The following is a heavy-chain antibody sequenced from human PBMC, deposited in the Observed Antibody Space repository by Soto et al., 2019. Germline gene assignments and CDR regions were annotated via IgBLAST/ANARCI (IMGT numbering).Heavy chain of an antibody. J-gene: IGHJ4*02. CDR1: GFTFSSYW. CDR3: VRVGRLGGY. D-gene: IGHD3-16*01. Sequence: PGGSLRLSCAASGFTFSSYWMSWVRQAPGKGLEWVANIKEDGSEKYYVDSVKGRFTISRDNAKNSLFLQMNSLKAEDTAVYYCVRVGRLGGYWGQGTMVTVYS. V-gene: IGHV3-7*03. CDR2: IKEDGSEK.